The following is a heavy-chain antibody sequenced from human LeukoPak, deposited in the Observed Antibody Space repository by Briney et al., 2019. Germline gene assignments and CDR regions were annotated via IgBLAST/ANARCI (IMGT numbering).Heavy chain of an antibody. V-gene: IGHV3-23*01. CDR2: ISGSGGST. CDR3: AKAYCSGGSCYGNWFDP. D-gene: IGHD2-15*01. Sequence: PGGSLRLSCAASGFTFSSYAMSWVRQAPGKGLEWVSAISGSGGSTYYADSVKGRFTISRDNSKNTLYLQMSSLRAEDTAVYYCAKAYCSGGSCYGNWFDPWGQGTLVTVSS. J-gene: IGHJ5*02. CDR1: GFTFSSYA.